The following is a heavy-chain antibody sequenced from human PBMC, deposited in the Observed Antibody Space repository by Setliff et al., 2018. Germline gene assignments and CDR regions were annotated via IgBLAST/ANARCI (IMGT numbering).Heavy chain of an antibody. V-gene: IGHV1-18*04. CDR1: GYSFTTYY. J-gene: IGHJ4*02. CDR2: ISSYSGNA. D-gene: IGHD6-13*01. CDR3: ARGGVAAAGRKGVFEH. Sequence: ASVKVSCKASGYSFTTYYMHWVRQAPGQGLEWMGWISSYSGNAYYAHKLQGRVTMTADTSTTTAYLELRSLRSDDTAVYYCARGGVAAAGRKGVFEHWGQGTLVTVSS.